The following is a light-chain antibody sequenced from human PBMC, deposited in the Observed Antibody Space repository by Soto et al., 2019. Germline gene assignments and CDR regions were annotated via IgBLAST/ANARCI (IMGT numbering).Light chain of an antibody. J-gene: IGKJ1*01. CDR1: QSVSSN. CDR2: GAS. V-gene: IGKV3-15*01. Sequence: EIVMTQSPATLSVSPGERATLSCRASQSVSSNLAWYQQKPGQAPRLLIYGASTRATGIPARFSGSGSGTEFTLTISSLQSEDFATYYCQQSSITPRSFGQGTKVEVK. CDR3: QQSSITPRS.